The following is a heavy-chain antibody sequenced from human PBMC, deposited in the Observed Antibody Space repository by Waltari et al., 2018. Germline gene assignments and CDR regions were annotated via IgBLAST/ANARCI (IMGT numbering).Heavy chain of an antibody. J-gene: IGHJ6*02. CDR2: TEDDGSER. Sequence: EVRLVESGGGLVQPGGSLSLSCAASGFTFSSSWMSWVRQAPGSGVGGVAITEDDGSERDDVDSAKGRSTISRDNAKTSLFLQMNRLRVEDTAVYYCARGPYWGQGTTVTVSS. V-gene: IGHV3-7*04. D-gene: IGHD2-21*01. CDR1: GFTFSSSW. CDR3: ARGPY.